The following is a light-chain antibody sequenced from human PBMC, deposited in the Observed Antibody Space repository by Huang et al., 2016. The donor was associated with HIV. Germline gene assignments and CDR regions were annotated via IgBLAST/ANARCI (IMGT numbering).Light chain of an antibody. CDR1: QAVLKNSNKKNY. CDR2: CAS. J-gene: IGKJ2*01. CDR3: QQYYSPPYT. V-gene: IGKV4-1*01. Sequence: DIEMTPSPDSLPVSLGARAIINCKSSQAVLKNSNKKNYLAWYQQRPGQPPKVLIYCASSRESGGPDRFRGSGSGTDFNLTISSLQPEDLAVYYCQQYYSPPYTFGQGTRLEI.